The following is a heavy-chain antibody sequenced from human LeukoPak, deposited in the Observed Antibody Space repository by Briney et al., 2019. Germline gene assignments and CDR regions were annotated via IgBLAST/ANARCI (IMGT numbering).Heavy chain of an antibody. V-gene: IGHV3-23*01. CDR2: ISGNGGST. CDR1: GFSFSSYA. Sequence: GGSLRLSCAASGFSFSSYAMTWVRQAPGKGLEWVSTISGNGGSTYYADSVKGRFTISRDNSENTLHLQMNSLRAGDTAVYYCAKSPYTSSERYFDPWGQGTLVTVSS. J-gene: IGHJ5*02. CDR3: AKSPYTSSERYFDP. D-gene: IGHD6-13*01.